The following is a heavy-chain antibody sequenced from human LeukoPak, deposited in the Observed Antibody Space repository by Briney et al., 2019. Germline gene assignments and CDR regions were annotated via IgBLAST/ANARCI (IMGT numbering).Heavy chain of an antibody. D-gene: IGHD3-10*01. J-gene: IGHJ4*02. CDR1: GFTFSSSE. V-gene: IGHV3-48*03. Sequence: GGSLRLSCAASGFTFSSSEMNWVRQAPGKGLEWLSYITDSGDSTYYADSVRGRFTISRDNARNSLYLQMNSLRAEDTAVYYCARDQRWLGELDFWGQGTLVTVSS. CDR2: ITDSGDST. CDR3: ARDQRWLGELDF.